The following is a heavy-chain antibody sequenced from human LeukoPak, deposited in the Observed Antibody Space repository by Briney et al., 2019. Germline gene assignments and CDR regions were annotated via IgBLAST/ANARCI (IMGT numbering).Heavy chain of an antibody. Sequence: GTSLRLSCAASGFTLNSYPMHWVRQAPGKGLERLAVISYDGYTTLHADSVKGRFTISRDDSRDTLYLQMNSLRSEDTAVYYCARDPRRGSPDYFDYWGQGTLVTVST. CDR3: ARDPRRGSPDYFDY. CDR2: ISYDGYTT. V-gene: IGHV3-30*04. CDR1: GFTLNSYP. D-gene: IGHD3-16*01. J-gene: IGHJ4*02.